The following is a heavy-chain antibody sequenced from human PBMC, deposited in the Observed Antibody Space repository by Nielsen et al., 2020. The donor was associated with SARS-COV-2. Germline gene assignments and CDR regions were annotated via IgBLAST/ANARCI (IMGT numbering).Heavy chain of an antibody. D-gene: IGHD3-3*01. CDR1: GFTFSSYG. J-gene: IGHJ6*02. CDR2: IWYDGSNK. Sequence: GGSLRLSCAASGFTFSSYGMHWVRQAPGKGLEWVAVIWYDGSNKYYADSVKGRFTISRDNSKNTLYLQMNSLRAEDTAVYYCARDYRFGFWSGYHGMDVWGQGTTVTVSS. V-gene: IGHV3-33*01. CDR3: ARDYRFGFWSGYHGMDV.